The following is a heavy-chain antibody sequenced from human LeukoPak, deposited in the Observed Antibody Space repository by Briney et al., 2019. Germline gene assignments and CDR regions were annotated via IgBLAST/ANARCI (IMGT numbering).Heavy chain of an antibody. Sequence: SETLSLTCTVSGGSISSGGYYWSWIRQHPGKGLEWIGYIYYSGSTYYNPSLKSRVTISVDTSKNQFSLKLSSVTAADTAVYYCARGGRRSALSYGDYAPYFDYWGQGTLVTVSS. J-gene: IGHJ4*02. V-gene: IGHV4-31*03. CDR2: IYYSGST. D-gene: IGHD4-17*01. CDR1: GGSISSGGYY. CDR3: ARGGRRSALSYGDYAPYFDY.